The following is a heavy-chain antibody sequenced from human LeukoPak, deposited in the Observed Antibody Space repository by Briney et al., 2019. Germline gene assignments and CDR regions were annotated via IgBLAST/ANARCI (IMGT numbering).Heavy chain of an antibody. V-gene: IGHV3-23*01. CDR1: GFLFSSYA. J-gene: IGHJ6*02. Sequence: GSLSLSCEASGFLFSSYAMSWVRQAPGKGLEWVSGIIGSGGSTYYADSVKGRFTISRDNSKNTLYLHMNTLRAEDTAVYYCAKESDYDFWSAYYTGWGQGTTVTVAS. CDR2: IIGSGGST. CDR3: AKESDYDFWSAYYTG. D-gene: IGHD3-3*01.